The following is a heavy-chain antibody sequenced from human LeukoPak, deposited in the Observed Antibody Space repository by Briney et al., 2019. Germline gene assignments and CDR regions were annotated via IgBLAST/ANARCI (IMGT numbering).Heavy chain of an antibody. V-gene: IGHV1-69*13. D-gene: IGHD2-2*01. CDR2: IIPIFGTA. J-gene: IGHJ6*03. Sequence: GASVKVSCKASGGTFSSYAISWVRQAPGQGLEWMGGIIPIFGTANYAQKFQGRVTITADESTSTAYMELSSLRSEDTAVYYCARAPQLLLYMDVWGKGTTVTVPS. CDR3: ARAPQLLLYMDV. CDR1: GGTFSSYA.